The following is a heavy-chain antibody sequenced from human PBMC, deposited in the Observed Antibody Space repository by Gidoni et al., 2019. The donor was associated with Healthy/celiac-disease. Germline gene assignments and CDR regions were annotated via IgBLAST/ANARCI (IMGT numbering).Heavy chain of an antibody. J-gene: IGHJ2*01. V-gene: IGHV3-9*03. CDR2: ISWNSGSI. Sequence: EVQLVESGGGLLQPGRSLRLSCAASGFTLDDYAMHWVRQAPGKGMEWGSGISWNSGSIGYADSVKGRFTISRDNAKNSLYLQMNSLRAEDMALYYCAKDMGAMVIPRYFDLWGRGTLVTVSS. CDR1: GFTLDDYA. D-gene: IGHD5-18*01. CDR3: AKDMGAMVIPRYFDL.